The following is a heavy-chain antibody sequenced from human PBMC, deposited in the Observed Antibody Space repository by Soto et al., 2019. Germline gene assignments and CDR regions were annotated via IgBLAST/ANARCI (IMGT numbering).Heavy chain of an antibody. J-gene: IGHJ5*02. CDR2: IYHSGST. V-gene: IGHV4-30-2*01. D-gene: IGHD2-2*01. CDR3: ARVPDR. CDR1: VGSISSGGYS. Sequence: LQRQGSGSGWVRPSQTLPLTGAVPVGSISSGGYSWSWIRQPPGKGLEWIGYIYHSGSTYYNPSLKSRVTISVDRSKNQFSLKLSSVTAADTAVYYCARVPDRWGQGTLVTVSS.